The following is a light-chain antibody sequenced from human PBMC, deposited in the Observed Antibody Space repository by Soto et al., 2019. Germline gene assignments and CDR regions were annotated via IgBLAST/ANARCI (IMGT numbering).Light chain of an antibody. V-gene: IGKV3-11*01. CDR3: QQRSVWPIT. CDR1: QSLSNSF. CDR2: DTS. J-gene: IGKJ5*01. Sequence: FLLTQSPSTLSLSPCTKSSLSFRVSQSLSNSFIAWYQQRPGQAPRLLIYDTSSRDTGVPARFSGSGSGTDFTLTISGLEPEDFAVYYCQQRSVWPITFGQGTRL.